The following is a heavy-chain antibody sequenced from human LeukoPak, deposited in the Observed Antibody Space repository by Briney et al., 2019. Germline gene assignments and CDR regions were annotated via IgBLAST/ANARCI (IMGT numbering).Heavy chain of an antibody. CDR1: GYTFTSYY. Sequence: GASVKVSCKASGYTFTSYYMHWVRQAPGQGLEWMRIINPSGGSTSYAQKFQGRVTMTRDTSTSTVYMELSSLRSEDTAVYYCARDRVAAADHYYYGMDVWGQGTTVTVSS. D-gene: IGHD6-13*01. CDR3: ARDRVAAADHYYYGMDV. V-gene: IGHV1-46*01. J-gene: IGHJ6*02. CDR2: INPSGGST.